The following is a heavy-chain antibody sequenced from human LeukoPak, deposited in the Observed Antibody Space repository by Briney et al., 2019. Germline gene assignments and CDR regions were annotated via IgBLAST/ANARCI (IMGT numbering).Heavy chain of an antibody. V-gene: IGHV1-3*01. CDR3: ARVFGGVIVTHAFDI. J-gene: IGHJ3*02. CDR1: GYTFTSYA. CDR2: INAGNGNT. D-gene: IGHD3-16*02. Sequence: ASVKVSCKASGYTFTSYAMHWVRQAPGQRLEWMGWINAGNGNTKYSQKFQGRVTMTEDTSTDTAYMELSSLRSEDTAVYYCARVFGGVIVTHAFDIWGQGTMVTVSS.